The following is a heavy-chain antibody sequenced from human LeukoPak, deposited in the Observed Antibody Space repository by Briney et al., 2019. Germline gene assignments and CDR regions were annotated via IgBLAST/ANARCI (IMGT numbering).Heavy chain of an antibody. V-gene: IGHV1-3*01. J-gene: IGHJ4*02. CDR1: GYTFTSYA. CDR3: ARDIGQNYDFWSGYLNY. CDR2: INAGNGNT. D-gene: IGHD3-3*01. Sequence: ASVKVSCKASGYTFTSYAMHWVRQAPGQRLEWMGWINAGNGNTKYSQKFQGRVTITRDTSASTAYMELSSLRSEDTAVYYCARDIGQNYDFWSGYLNYWGQGTLVTVSS.